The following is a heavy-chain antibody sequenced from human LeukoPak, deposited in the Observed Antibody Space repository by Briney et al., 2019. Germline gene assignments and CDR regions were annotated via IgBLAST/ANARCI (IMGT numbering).Heavy chain of an antibody. CDR3: TRDKSASGSYDS. CDR1: GFTFSDYW. J-gene: IGHJ5*01. D-gene: IGHD3-10*01. CDR2: IKQDGSAK. Sequence: GGSLRLSCVASGFTFSDYWMSWVRQAPGKGLEWVANIKQDGSAKYFGDSVKGRFTISRDNAKSSLFLQMNSLRPEDTAVYYCTRDKSASGSYDSWGQGTLVTVSS. V-gene: IGHV3-7*01.